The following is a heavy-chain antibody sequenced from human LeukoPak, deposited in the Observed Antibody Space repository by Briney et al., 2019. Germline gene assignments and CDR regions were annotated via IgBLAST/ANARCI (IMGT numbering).Heavy chain of an antibody. CDR3: ARHSSSWYSATNFQH. Sequence: GGSLRLSCAASGFTFSSYGMHWVRQAPGKGLEWVAVISYDGSNKYYADSVKGRFTISRDNAKNSLYLQMNSLRAEDTAVYYCARHSSSWYSATNFQHWGQGTLVTVSS. V-gene: IGHV3-30*03. J-gene: IGHJ1*01. D-gene: IGHD6-13*01. CDR2: ISYDGSNK. CDR1: GFTFSSYG.